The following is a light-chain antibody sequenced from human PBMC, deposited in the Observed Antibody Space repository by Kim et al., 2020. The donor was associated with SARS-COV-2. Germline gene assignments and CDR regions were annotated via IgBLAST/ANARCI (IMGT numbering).Light chain of an antibody. J-gene: IGKJ1*01. Sequence: SPGERATLSCRASQIVSNIYLAWYQQKPGHAPRLLIDGASSRATGIPDRFSGSGSGTDFTLTISRLEPEDFAVYYCQQYASSPSTFGQGTKVEIK. CDR1: QIVSNIY. CDR2: GAS. V-gene: IGKV3-20*01. CDR3: QQYASSPST.